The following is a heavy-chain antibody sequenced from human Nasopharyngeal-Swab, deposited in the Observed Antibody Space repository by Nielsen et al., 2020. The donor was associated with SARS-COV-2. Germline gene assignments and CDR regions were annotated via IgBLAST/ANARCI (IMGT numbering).Heavy chain of an antibody. CDR1: GFTFSMYS. CDR3: ARDVAGADSA. CDR2: ISSSSSYI. J-gene: IGHJ5*02. V-gene: IGHV3-21*01. Sequence: GESLKISCAASGFTFSMYSMNWVRQAPGKGLEWVSSISSSSSYIYYADSVKGRFTISRDNAKNTLYLQMNNLRAEDTALYYCARDVAGADSAWGQGTLVTVSS. D-gene: IGHD2-21*01.